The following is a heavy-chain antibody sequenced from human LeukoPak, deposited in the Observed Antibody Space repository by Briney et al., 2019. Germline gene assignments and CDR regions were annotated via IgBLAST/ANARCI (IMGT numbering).Heavy chain of an antibody. CDR3: ARAHTAMAEDY. J-gene: IGHJ4*02. Sequence: SVKVSCKASGGTFSSYTISWVRQAPGQGLEWMGRIIPILGIANYAQKLQGRVTMTTDTSTSTAYMELRSLRSDDTAVYYCARAHTAMAEDYWGQGTLVTVSS. D-gene: IGHD5-18*01. V-gene: IGHV1-69*02. CDR2: IIPILGIA. CDR1: GGTFSSYT.